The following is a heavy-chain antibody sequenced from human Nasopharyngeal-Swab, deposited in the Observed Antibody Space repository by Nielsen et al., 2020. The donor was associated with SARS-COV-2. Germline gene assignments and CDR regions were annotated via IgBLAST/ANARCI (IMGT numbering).Heavy chain of an antibody. V-gene: IGHV4-31*03. CDR3: ARDEGAKVVRGSRVGGMDV. J-gene: IGHJ6*02. CDR2: IYYSGST. D-gene: IGHD3-10*01. Sequence: SETLSLTCTVSGGSISSGGYYWSWIRQHPGKGLEWIGYIYYSGSTYYNPSLKSRVTISVDTSKNQFSLKLSSATAADTAVYYCARDEGAKVVRGSRVGGMDVWGQGTTVTVSS. CDR1: GGSISSGGYY.